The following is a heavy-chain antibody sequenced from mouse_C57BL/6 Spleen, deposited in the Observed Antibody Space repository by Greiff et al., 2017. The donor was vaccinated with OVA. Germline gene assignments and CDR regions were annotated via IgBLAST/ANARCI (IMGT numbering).Heavy chain of an antibody. D-gene: IGHD2-1*01. CDR1: GYTFTSYW. CDR3: ARRGYYGNPYAMDY. CDR2: IAPSDSYT. J-gene: IGHJ4*01. Sequence: QVQLQQPGAELVMPGASVKLSCKASGYTFTSYWMHWVKQRPGQGLEWIGEIAPSDSYTNYNQKFKGKSTLTVDKSSSTAYMQLSSLTSEDSAVYYCARRGYYGNPYAMDYWGQGTSVTVSS. V-gene: IGHV1-69*01.